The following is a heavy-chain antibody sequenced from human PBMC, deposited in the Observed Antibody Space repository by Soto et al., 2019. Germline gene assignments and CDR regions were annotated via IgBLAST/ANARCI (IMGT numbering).Heavy chain of an antibody. Sequence: QVQLVQSGAEVKKPGASVKVSCKASGYTFTSYGISWVRQAPEQGLEWMGWISTYNGNTNYAQKLQGRVTMTTDTSTSTAYMVLRSLRSDDTAVYYCERCLRLATRRGGYYDFWSCSYTGDYWGQGTLVIVSS. V-gene: IGHV1-18*01. J-gene: IGHJ4*02. D-gene: IGHD3-3*01. CDR1: GYTFTSYG. CDR2: ISTYNGNT. CDR3: ERCLRLATRRGGYYDFWSCSYTGDY.